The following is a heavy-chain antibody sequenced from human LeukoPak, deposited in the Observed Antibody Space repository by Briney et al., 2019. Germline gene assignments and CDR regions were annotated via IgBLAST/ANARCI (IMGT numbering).Heavy chain of an antibody. CDR2: ISWDGGST. CDR1: GSTFDDYT. J-gene: IGHJ4*02. Sequence: GGSLRLSCAASGSTFDDYTMHWVRQAPGKGLEWVSLISWDGGSTYYADSVKGRFTISRDNSKNSLYLQMNSLRTEDTALYYCAKDIALYGSGSSIKGIDYWGQGTLVTVSS. D-gene: IGHD3-10*01. V-gene: IGHV3-43*01. CDR3: AKDIALYGSGSSIKGIDY.